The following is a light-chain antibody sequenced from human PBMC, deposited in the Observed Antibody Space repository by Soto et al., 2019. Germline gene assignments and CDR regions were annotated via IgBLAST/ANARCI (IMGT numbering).Light chain of an antibody. CDR2: DDS. CDR1: NIGCKS. Sequence: SYVLTQPPSVSVAPGQTARIPCGGNNIGCKSVHWYQQKPGQAPVLLVYDDSDRPSWIPERFSGSNSGNTATLTISRVEAGDEADYYCQVWDSSSDHRVFGGGTKLTVL. V-gene: IGLV3-21*02. CDR3: QVWDSSSDHRV. J-gene: IGLJ3*02.